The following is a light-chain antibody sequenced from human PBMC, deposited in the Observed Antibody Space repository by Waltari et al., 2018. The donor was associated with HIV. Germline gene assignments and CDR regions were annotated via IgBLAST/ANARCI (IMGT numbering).Light chain of an antibody. CDR3: SSYAGSDNYVV. CDR1: SSDIGPYEF. Sequence: QSALTQPPSASGSPGQSVTISCPGTSSDIGPYEFVSWYQQHPGKAPKFIIFEVDQRPSGVPDRFSGSKSGNTASLTVSGLQAEDEAYYFCSSYAGSDNYVVFGGGTKLTVL. CDR2: EVD. J-gene: IGLJ2*01. V-gene: IGLV2-8*01.